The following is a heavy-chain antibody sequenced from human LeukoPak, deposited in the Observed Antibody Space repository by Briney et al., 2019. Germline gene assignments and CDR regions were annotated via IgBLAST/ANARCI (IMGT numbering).Heavy chain of an antibody. V-gene: IGHV4-59*01. CDR3: ARFIDEIDNWFDP. Sequence: SETLSLTCTVSGGSISSYYWSWIRQPPGKGLEWIGYIYYSGSTNYNPSLKSRVTISVDTSKNQFSLKLSSVTAADTAVYYCARFIDEIDNWFDPWGQGTLVTVSS. CDR1: GGSISSYY. D-gene: IGHD3-16*02. CDR2: IYYSGST. J-gene: IGHJ5*02.